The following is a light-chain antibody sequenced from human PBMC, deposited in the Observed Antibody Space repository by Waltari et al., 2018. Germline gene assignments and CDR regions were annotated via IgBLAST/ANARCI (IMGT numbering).Light chain of an antibody. CDR1: ALPKQF. J-gene: IGLJ1*01. Sequence: SYELTQPPSVSVSPGQTARITCSGDALPKQFAYWYQQKPGQAPVVVIYKDTERPSGIPERCSGSSSVTTVTLTISGVQAEDEADYYCQSADSSGTYEVFGTGTKVTVL. V-gene: IGLV3-25*03. CDR2: KDT. CDR3: QSADSSGTYEV.